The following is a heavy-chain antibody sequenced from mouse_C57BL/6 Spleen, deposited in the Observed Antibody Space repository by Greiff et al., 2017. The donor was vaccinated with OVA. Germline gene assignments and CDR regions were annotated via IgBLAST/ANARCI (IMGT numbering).Heavy chain of an antibody. CDR1: GYTFTSYW. D-gene: IGHD2-2*01. CDR2: IDPSDSYT. J-gene: IGHJ1*03. CDR3: ARGYDGYYWYFDV. Sequence: QVHVKQPGAELVMPGASVKLSCKASGYTFTSYWMHWVKQRPGQGLEWIGEIDPSDSYTNYNQKFKGKSTLTVDKSSSTAYMQLSSLTSEDSAVYYCARGYDGYYWYFDVWGTGTTVTVSS. V-gene: IGHV1-69*01.